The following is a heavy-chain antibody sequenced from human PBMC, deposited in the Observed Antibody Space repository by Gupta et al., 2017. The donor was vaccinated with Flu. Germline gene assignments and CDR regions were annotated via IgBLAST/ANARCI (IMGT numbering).Heavy chain of an antibody. V-gene: IGHV3-23*01. CDR1: GFTFSSYA. Sequence: EVQLLESGGGLVQPGGSLRLSCAASGFTFSSYAMSWVRQAPGKGLEWVSAISGSGGSTYYADSVKGRFTISRDNSKNTLYLQMNSLRAEDTAVYYRAKGTYYYDSSGQGDAFDIWGQGTMVTVSS. D-gene: IGHD3-22*01. CDR2: ISGSGGST. J-gene: IGHJ3*02. CDR3: AKGTYYYDSSGQGDAFDI.